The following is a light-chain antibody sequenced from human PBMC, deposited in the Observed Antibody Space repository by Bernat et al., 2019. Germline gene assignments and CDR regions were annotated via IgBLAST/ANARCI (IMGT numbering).Light chain of an antibody. CDR3: QSYCRSLSAWV. Sequence: QSVLTQPPSVSGAPGQRVTISCTGNSSNIGSYYDVHWYQLLPGTAPKALIYGNSDRPSGVPDRFSGSKSGTSASLAITGLQPEDEADYYWQSYCRSLSAWVFGGGTKLTVL. V-gene: IGLV1-40*01. CDR2: GNS. CDR1: SSNIGSYYD. J-gene: IGLJ3*02.